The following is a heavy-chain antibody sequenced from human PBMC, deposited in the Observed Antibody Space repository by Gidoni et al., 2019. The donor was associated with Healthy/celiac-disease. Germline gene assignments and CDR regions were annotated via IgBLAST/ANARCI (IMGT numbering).Heavy chain of an antibody. CDR2: ISAYNGNT. Sequence: QVQLVQSGAEVKKPGASVKVSCKASGYTFTSYGISWVRQAPGQGLEWMGWISAYNGNTNYAQKLQGRVTMTTDTSTSTAYMERRSLRSDDTAVYYCARMSGYYDFWREPFDFDYWGQGTLVTVSS. D-gene: IGHD3-3*01. J-gene: IGHJ4*02. CDR3: ARMSGYYDFWREPFDFDY. V-gene: IGHV1-18*04. CDR1: GYTFTSYG.